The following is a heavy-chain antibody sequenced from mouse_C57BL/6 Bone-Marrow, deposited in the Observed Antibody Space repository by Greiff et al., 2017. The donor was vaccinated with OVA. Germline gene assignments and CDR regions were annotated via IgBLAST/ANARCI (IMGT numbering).Heavy chain of an antibody. CDR1: GYTFTSYG. Sequence: QVQLKQSGAELARPGASVKLSCKASGYTFTSYGISWVKQRTGQGLEWIGEIYPRSGNTYYNEKLKGKATLTAEKSSSTAYMQLSSLTSEDYAVYFWARSGLWSYRYFDVWGTGTTVTVSS. V-gene: IGHV1-81*01. CDR3: ARSGLWSYRYFDV. CDR2: IYPRSGNT. D-gene: IGHD1-1*02. J-gene: IGHJ1*03.